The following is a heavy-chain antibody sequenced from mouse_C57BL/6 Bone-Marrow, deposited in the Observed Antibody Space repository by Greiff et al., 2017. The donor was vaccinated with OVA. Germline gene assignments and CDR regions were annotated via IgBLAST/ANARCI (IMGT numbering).Heavy chain of an antibody. CDR3: TYDGYYFWFAY. CDR2: IDPEDGDT. V-gene: IGHV14-1*01. D-gene: IGHD2-3*01. J-gene: IGHJ3*01. CDR1: GFNIKDYY. Sequence: EVQLQESGAELVRPGASVKLSCTASGFNIKDYYMHWVKQRPEQGLEWIGRIDPEDGDTEYAPKFQGKATMTADISSNTAYLQLSSLTSEDTAVYYCTYDGYYFWFAYWGQGTLVTVSA.